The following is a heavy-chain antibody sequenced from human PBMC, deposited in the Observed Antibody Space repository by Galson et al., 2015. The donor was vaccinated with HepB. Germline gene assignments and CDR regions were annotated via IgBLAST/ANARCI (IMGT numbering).Heavy chain of an antibody. CDR2: IKSKTDGGTT. D-gene: IGHD3-22*01. CDR3: TTDWPQYLHSSAGFDY. CDR1: GFSFSHGW. J-gene: IGHJ4*02. V-gene: IGHV3-15*01. Sequence: SLRLSCAASGFSFSHGWMSWVRQAPGKGLEWVGRIKSKTDGGTTDYAAPVKGRFIISRDDSKNTLYLQMNSLKTEDTAVYYCTTDWPQYLHSSAGFDYWGREPWSPSPQ.